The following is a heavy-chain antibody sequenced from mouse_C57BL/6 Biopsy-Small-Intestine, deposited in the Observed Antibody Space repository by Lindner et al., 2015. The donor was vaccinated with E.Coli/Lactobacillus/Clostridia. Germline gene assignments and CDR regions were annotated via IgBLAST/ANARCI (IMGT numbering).Heavy chain of an antibody. CDR1: GFTLTTHF. Sequence: SVKVSCKTSGFTLTTHFMHWVRQAPGQGLEWMGMINPGGGNTRYAQELQDRVTMTRDTSTSTVYMELSSLRSEDTAMYYCARKIRSGSYFFDFWGQGTLVTVSS. D-gene: IGHD6-1*01. J-gene: IGHJ4*01. CDR3: ARKIRSGSYFFDF. CDR2: INPGGGNT. V-gene: IGHV1-59*01.